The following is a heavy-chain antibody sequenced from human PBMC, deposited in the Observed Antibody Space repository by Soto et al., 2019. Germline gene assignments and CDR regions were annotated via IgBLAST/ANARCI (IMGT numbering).Heavy chain of an antibody. V-gene: IGHV1-69*13. Sequence: SVKVSCKASGGTFSSYAISWVRQAPGQGLEWMGGIIPIFGTANYAQKFQGRVTITADESTSTAYMELSSLRSEDTAVYYCAGHLAPVYGSGSPRCWGYWGQETLAPVSS. D-gene: IGHD3-10*01. CDR1: GGTFSSYA. CDR3: AGHLAPVYGSGSPRCWGY. CDR2: IIPIFGTA. J-gene: IGHJ4*02.